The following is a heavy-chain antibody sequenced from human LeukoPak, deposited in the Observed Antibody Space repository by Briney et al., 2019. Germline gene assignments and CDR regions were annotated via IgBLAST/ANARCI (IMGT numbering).Heavy chain of an antibody. J-gene: IGHJ6*02. CDR3: AREKLDEYGMDF. CDR2: IYYSGST. Sequence: SETLSLTCTVSGGSISSYYWSWIRQPPGKGLEWIGYIYYSGSTNYNPSLKSRVTISVDTSKNQFSLKLSSVTAADTAVYYCAREKLDEYGMDFWGQGTTASVSS. CDR1: GGSISSYY. V-gene: IGHV4-59*01.